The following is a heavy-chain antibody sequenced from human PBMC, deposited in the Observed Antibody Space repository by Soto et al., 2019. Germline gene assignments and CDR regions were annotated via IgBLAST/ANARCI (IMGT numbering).Heavy chain of an antibody. V-gene: IGHV4-34*01. CDR2: INHSGST. D-gene: IGHD3-22*01. CDR3: AREFYYDSRGYQFEY. J-gene: IGHJ4*02. Sequence: PSETLSLTCVVSGGSLSNYYWSWIRQPPGKGLEWIGEINHSGSTNYSPSLKSRVSFSLDTSKNQFSLRLSSVTAADTAVYFCAREFYYDSRGYQFEYWGQGTLVTVSS. CDR1: GGSLSNYY.